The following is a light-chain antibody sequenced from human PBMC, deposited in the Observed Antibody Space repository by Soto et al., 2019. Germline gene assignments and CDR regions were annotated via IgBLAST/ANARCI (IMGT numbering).Light chain of an antibody. CDR3: QQYNYFWA. V-gene: IGKV1-5*01. J-gene: IGKJ1*01. CDR2: DAS. Sequence: DIQMTQSPSTLSASVGDRVTITGRASQSISSWLAGYQKKPGKAPKLLIYDASNLESGVPSRFSGGGSGTEFSLTISSLQPDDFATYYCQQYNYFWAFGQGTKV. CDR1: QSISSW.